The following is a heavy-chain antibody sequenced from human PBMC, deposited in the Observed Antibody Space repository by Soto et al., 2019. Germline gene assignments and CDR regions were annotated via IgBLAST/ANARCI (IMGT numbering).Heavy chain of an antibody. Sequence: GGSLRLSCAAPGFTFSNYAMNWVRQAPGKGLEWVSGISDGGDNTFYADSVRGRFTVSRDNSKNTLYLQMDSLRAEDTAVFYCAKDPDTFQYSSGWSPYMDVWGQGTTVTVSS. V-gene: IGHV3-23*01. D-gene: IGHD6-19*01. J-gene: IGHJ6*02. CDR1: GFTFSNYA. CDR2: ISDGGDNT. CDR3: AKDPDTFQYSSGWSPYMDV.